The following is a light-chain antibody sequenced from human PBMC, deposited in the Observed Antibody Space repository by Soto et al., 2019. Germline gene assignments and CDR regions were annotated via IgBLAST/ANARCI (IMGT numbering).Light chain of an antibody. CDR3: QQYSHWRT. V-gene: IGKV3-15*01. CDR1: QSIDSD. J-gene: IGKJ1*01. CDR2: GAS. Sequence: EIMMTQSPANVSVFPGERATLSCRASQSIDSDLAWYQQKPGHVPRLLIYGASTRATGVPARFSGSGSGTEFTLTIISQQSDDFAVYYWQQYSHWRTFGPGTKVEIK.